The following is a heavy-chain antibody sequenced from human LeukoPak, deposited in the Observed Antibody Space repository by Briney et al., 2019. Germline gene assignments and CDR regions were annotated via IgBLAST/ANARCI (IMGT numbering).Heavy chain of an antibody. J-gene: IGHJ1*01. V-gene: IGHV3-74*01. CDR3: ARAPSEIGGYYPEYFRH. CDR2: IKSDGGT. Sequence: GGSLGLSCAASGFTFSTYWMHWVRQAPGKGLVWVSRIKSDGGTNYADSVKGRSTISRDNAKKTVSLQMNSLRPEDTGVYYCARAPSEIGGYYPEYFRHWGQGTLVTVSS. D-gene: IGHD3-22*01. CDR1: GFTFSTYW.